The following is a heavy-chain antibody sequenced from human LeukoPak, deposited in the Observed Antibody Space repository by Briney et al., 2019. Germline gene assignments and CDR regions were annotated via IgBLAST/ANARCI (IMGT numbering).Heavy chain of an antibody. J-gene: IGHJ4*02. Sequence: GESLKISCKGSGYSFPTYWIGWVPQMPGKGLEWMGVIYPGDSDTTYSPSFQGQVTISADKSISTAYLQWRSLKASDTAMYYCARSRDIVAAIAAFPFDYWGQGTLVTVSS. CDR2: IYPGDSDT. CDR1: GYSFPTYW. CDR3: ARSRDIVAAIAAFPFDY. V-gene: IGHV5-51*01. D-gene: IGHD5-12*01.